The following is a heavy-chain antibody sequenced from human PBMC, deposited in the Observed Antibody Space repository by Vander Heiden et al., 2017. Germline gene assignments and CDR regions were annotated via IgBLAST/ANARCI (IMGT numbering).Heavy chain of an antibody. V-gene: IGHV3-9*01. J-gene: IGHJ6*02. CDR1: GFTFDAYA. D-gene: IGHD6-19*01. CDR2: ISWNSGSI. CDR3: AKDTEYSSGWQSRMDV. Sequence: EVQLVESGGGLVQPGRSLRLSCAASGFTFDAYAMHWVRQAPGKGLEWVSGISWNSGSIGYADSVKGRFTISRDNAKNSLYLQMNSLRAEDTALYYCAKDTEYSSGWQSRMDVWGQGTTVTVSS.